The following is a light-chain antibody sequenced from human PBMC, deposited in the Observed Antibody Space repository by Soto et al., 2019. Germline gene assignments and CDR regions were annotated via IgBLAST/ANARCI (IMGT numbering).Light chain of an antibody. J-gene: IGKJ1*01. CDR1: QSVSSN. Sequence: EIVMTQSPATLSVSPGERATLSCRASQSVSSNLAWYQQKPGQAPRLLIYGASTRATGIPARFSGSGSGTEFTLTISSLQSEDFAVYYCQQYNNWPPWTFGRGTKVDTK. CDR2: GAS. V-gene: IGKV3-15*01. CDR3: QQYNNWPPWT.